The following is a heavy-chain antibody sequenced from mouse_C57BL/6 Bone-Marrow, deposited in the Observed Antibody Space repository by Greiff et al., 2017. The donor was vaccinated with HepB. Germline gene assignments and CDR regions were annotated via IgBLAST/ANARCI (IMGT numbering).Heavy chain of an antibody. CDR1: GFTFSSYG. Sequence: DVKLVESGGDLVKPGGSLKLSCAASGFTFSSYGMSWVRQTPDKRLEWVATISSGGSYTYYPDSVKGRFTISRDNAKNTLYLQMSSLKSEDTAMYYCARHRLPLAWWGQGTLVTVSA. J-gene: IGHJ3*02. CDR2: ISSGGSYT. CDR3: ARHRLPLAW. D-gene: IGHD2-4*01. V-gene: IGHV5-6*02.